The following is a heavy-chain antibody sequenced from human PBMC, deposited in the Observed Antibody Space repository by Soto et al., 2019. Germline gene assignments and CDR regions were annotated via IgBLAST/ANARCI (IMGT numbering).Heavy chain of an antibody. CDR2: IYPGDSDT. Sequence: LGESLKISCKGSGYSFTSYWIGWVRQMPGKGLEWMGIIYPGDSDTRYSPSFQGQVTISADKSISTAYLQWSSLKASDTAMYYCARLAYYYDSSGYYYVGYYYYGMDVWGQGTTVTVSS. CDR3: ARLAYYYDSSGYYYVGYYYYGMDV. D-gene: IGHD3-22*01. V-gene: IGHV5-51*01. CDR1: GYSFTSYW. J-gene: IGHJ6*02.